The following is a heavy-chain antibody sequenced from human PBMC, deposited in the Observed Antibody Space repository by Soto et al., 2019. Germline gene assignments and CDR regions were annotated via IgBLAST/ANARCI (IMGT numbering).Heavy chain of an antibody. J-gene: IGHJ4*02. V-gene: IGHV1-69*06. D-gene: IGHD1-7*01. CDR3: ALAYNWTYQLNRY. Sequence: SVKVSCKDWVGAFHSSARKLVRQDPGQGLEWIGGIIPRSDSQNYAQEYQGRVTIIADISTTTAYMEVRSLRSDDTTVYYCALAYNWTYQLNRYWGQGTLVTVSS. CDR1: VGAFHSSA. CDR2: IIPRSDSQ.